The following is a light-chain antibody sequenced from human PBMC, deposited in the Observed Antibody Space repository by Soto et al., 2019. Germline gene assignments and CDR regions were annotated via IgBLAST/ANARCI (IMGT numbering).Light chain of an antibody. V-gene: IGKV1-39*01. Sequence: DIQMTQSPSSLSASVGDRVTITCQTSQSINTYLNLYQQKPGKAPKLLIYGASSLQSGVPLRFSGSGSGTDFTLTISSLEPEDFATYYCQESYSPLWGTCGQGTKVDIK. J-gene: IGKJ1*01. CDR3: QESYSPLWGT. CDR1: QSINTY. CDR2: GAS.